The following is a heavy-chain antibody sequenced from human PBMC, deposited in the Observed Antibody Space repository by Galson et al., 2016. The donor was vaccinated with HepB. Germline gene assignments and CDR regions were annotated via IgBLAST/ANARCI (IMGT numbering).Heavy chain of an antibody. Sequence: SLRLSCAASGFTFSSYAMSWVRQAPGKGLEWVSVISGSDGSTYYADSVKGRFTISRDNSKNTLYLQMNSLRADDTAVYYCAKGDPDDYYGMDVWGQGTPVTVSS. CDR2: ISGSDGST. J-gene: IGHJ6*02. V-gene: IGHV3-23*01. CDR3: AKGDPDDYYGMDV. CDR1: GFTFSSYA.